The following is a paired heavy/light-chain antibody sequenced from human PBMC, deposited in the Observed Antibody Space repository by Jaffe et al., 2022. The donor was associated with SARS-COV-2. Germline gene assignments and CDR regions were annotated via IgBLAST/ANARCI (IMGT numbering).Heavy chain of an antibody. J-gene: IGHJ6*02. Sequence: EVQLVESGGGLVRPGGSLRLSCAASGFTFTNAWMSWVRRAPGKGLEWVGHIKSNSDGGTTDYAAPVKGRFTVSRDDSKDTLYLQMDSLKTEDTAVYYCTTDVVFVVVVGVRFGAMDVWGQGTTVTVSS. CDR2: IKSNSDGGTT. CDR3: TTDVVFVVVVGVRFGAMDV. CDR1: GFTFTNAW. V-gene: IGHV3-15*01. D-gene: IGHD2-15*01.
Light chain of an antibody. J-gene: IGKJ1*01. CDR3: QQYYSTRT. CDR2: WAS. Sequence: DIVMTQSPDSLAVSLGERATINCKSSQSVLFSSNNKNYLAWYQQKPGQPPKLLFYWASTRESGVPDRFSGSGSGTDFTLTISSLQAEDVAIYYCQQYYSTRTFGQGTKVEIK. V-gene: IGKV4-1*01. CDR1: QSVLFSSNNKNY.